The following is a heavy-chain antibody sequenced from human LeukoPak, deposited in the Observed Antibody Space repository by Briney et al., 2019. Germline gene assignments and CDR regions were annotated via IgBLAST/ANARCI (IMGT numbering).Heavy chain of an antibody. CDR1: GFTFSSYE. J-gene: IGHJ4*02. Sequence: PGGSLRLSCAASGFTFSSYEMNWVRQAPGKVLEWVSYISSSGTTMYYADSVKGRFTISRDNAKKSVYLQMNSLRAEDTAVYYCARDSLIAMVRGVHDYWGQGTLVTVSS. CDR3: ARDSLIAMVRGVHDY. D-gene: IGHD3-10*01. V-gene: IGHV3-48*03. CDR2: ISSSGTTM.